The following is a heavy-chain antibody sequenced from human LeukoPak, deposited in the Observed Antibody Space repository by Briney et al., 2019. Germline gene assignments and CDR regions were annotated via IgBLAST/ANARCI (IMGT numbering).Heavy chain of an antibody. CDR1: GFTFSSYA. D-gene: IGHD1-7*01. CDR3: AKKDSRELLRYYYYMDV. Sequence: GGSLRLSCAASGFTFSSYAMSWVRQAPGKGLEWVSAISGSGGSTHYADSVKGRFTISRDNSKNTLYLQMNSLRAEDTAVYYCAKKDSRELLRYYYYMDVWGKGTTVTVSS. V-gene: IGHV3-23*01. J-gene: IGHJ6*03. CDR2: ISGSGGST.